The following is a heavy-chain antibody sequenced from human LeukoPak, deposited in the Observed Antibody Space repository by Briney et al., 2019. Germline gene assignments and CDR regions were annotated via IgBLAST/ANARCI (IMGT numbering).Heavy chain of an antibody. CDR3: ARAGWATATPIPSGY. D-gene: IGHD5-12*01. Sequence: GGSLRLSCAASGFTFSSYSMNWVRQAPGKGLEWVSSISSSSSYIYYADSVKGRFTISRDNAKNSLYLQMNSLRAEDTAVYYCARAGWATATPIPSGYWGQGTLVTVSS. J-gene: IGHJ4*02. CDR2: ISSSSSYI. V-gene: IGHV3-21*01. CDR1: GFTFSSYS.